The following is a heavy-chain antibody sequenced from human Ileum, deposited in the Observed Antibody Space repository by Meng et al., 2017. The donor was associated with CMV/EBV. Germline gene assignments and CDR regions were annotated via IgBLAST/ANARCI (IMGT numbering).Heavy chain of an antibody. V-gene: IGHV3-53*01. J-gene: IGHJ6*02. Sequence: GGSLRLSCAASGFTVSSNYMSWVRQAPGKGLEWVSVIYSGGSTYYADSVKGRFTISRDNSKNTLYLQMNSLRAEDTAVYYCARATNRIAAAITGAKYYYYGMDVWGQGTTVTVSS. D-gene: IGHD6-13*01. CDR3: ARATNRIAAAITGAKYYYYGMDV. CDR1: GFTVSSNY. CDR2: IYSGGST.